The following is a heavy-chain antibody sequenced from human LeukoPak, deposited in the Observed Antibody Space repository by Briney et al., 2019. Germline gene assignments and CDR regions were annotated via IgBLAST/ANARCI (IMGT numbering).Heavy chain of an antibody. V-gene: IGHV1-46*01. Sequence: GASVKVSCKASGGTFSSYAISWVRQAPGQGLEWMGIINPSAGGTTYAQKFQGRVTMTRDTSTSTVYMELSSLRSEDTAVYYCARETNDWNFDYWGQGTLVTVSS. J-gene: IGHJ4*02. CDR1: GGTFSSYA. D-gene: IGHD1-1*01. CDR3: ARETNDWNFDY. CDR2: INPSAGGT.